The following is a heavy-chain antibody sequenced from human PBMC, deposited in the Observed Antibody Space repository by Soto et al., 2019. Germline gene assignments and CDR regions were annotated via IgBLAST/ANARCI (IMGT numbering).Heavy chain of an antibody. CDR2: IIPIFGTA. V-gene: IGHV1-69*12. J-gene: IGHJ4*02. Sequence: QVQLVQSGAEVKKPGSSVKVSCKASGGTFSSYAISWVRQAPGQGLEWMGGIIPIFGTANYAQKFQGRVTIXADXSXTTAYMELSSLRSEDTAVYYCARLGQGMATSRGFDYWGQGTLVTVSS. CDR3: ARLGQGMATSRGFDY. CDR1: GGTFSSYA. D-gene: IGHD5-12*01.